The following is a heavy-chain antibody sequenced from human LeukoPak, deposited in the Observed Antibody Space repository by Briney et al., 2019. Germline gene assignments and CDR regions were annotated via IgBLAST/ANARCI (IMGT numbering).Heavy chain of an antibody. J-gene: IGHJ4*02. D-gene: IGHD1-26*01. V-gene: IGHV1-46*01. CDR1: GYTFTSYY. CDR2: INPSGGST. CDR3: AREAVSGGGSYAFDY. Sequence: ASVKVSCKASGYTFTSYYIHWVRQAPGQGLEWMGIINPSGGSTSYAQKFQGRVTMTRDTSTSTVYMELSSLRSEDTAVYYCAREAVSGGGSYAFDYWGQGTLVTVSS.